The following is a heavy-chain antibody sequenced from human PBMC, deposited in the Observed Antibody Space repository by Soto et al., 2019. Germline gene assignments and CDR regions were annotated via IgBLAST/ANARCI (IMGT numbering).Heavy chain of an antibody. D-gene: IGHD2-2*01. Sequence: GPLRLSCAAPGFTCSSYGMHWVRQAPGKGLEWVAVISYDGSNKYYADSVKGRSTISRDNSKNTLYLQMNSLRAEDTAVYYCANGCSSTSCYHPRYYYYYGMDVWGQGTTVTVSS. J-gene: IGHJ6*02. CDR2: ISYDGSNK. CDR1: GFTCSSYG. CDR3: ANGCSSTSCYHPRYYYYYGMDV. V-gene: IGHV3-30*18.